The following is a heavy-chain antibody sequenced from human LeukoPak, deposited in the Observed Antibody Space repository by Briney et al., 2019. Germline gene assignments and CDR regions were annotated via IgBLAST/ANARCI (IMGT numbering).Heavy chain of an antibody. CDR1: GFTFSSYG. J-gene: IGHJ1*01. CDR3: AKDTREYGDYVHFQH. V-gene: IGHV3-30*18. Sequence: GGSLRLSCAASGFTFSSYGMHWVRQAPGKGLEWVAVISYDGSNKYYADPVKGRFTISRDNSKNTLYLQMNSLRAEDTALYYCAKDTREYGDYVHFQHWGQGTLVTVSS. D-gene: IGHD4-17*01. CDR2: ISYDGSNK.